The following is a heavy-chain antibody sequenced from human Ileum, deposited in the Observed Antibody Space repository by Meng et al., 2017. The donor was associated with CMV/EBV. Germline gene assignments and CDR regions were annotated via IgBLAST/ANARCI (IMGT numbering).Heavy chain of an antibody. CDR2: IRYDGSNA. Sequence: GESLKISCAASGFTFSTYVMHWVRQAPGKGLEWVAVIRYDGSNAYYADSVRGRFTISRDNSKNTLYLQMSSLTAEDTALYYCAKDPFLISSCGRVIDFWGQGTLVTVSS. CDR1: GFTFSTYV. D-gene: IGHD6-6*01. CDR3: AKDPFLISSCGRVIDF. J-gene: IGHJ4*03. V-gene: IGHV3-33*03.